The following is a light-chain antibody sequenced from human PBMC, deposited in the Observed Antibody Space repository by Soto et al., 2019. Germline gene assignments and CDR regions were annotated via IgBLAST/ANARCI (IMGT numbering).Light chain of an antibody. J-gene: IGLJ1*01. V-gene: IGLV1-40*01. CDR1: SSNIGAGHD. Sequence: QSALTQPPSVSGAPGQRVTISCTGSSSNIGAGHDVHWYRQLPGTAPKLLIYDNNNRPSGVPDRFSGSKSGTSASLAITGLQAEDGADYYCQSYDSSLSGYVFATGTKSPS. CDR2: DNN. CDR3: QSYDSSLSGYV.